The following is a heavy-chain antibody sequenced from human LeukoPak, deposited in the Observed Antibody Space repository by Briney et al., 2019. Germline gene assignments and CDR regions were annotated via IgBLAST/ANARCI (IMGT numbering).Heavy chain of an antibody. Sequence: GGSLRLSCAASGFTFSSYSMNWVRQAPGKGLEWVSSISSSSSYIYYADSVKGRFTISRDNAKNSLYLQMNSLRAEDTAVYYCAKDRPDYYDSSGYYYWGQGTLVTVSS. CDR3: AKDRPDYYDSSGYYY. V-gene: IGHV3-21*04. CDR2: ISSSSSYI. CDR1: GFTFSSYS. D-gene: IGHD3-22*01. J-gene: IGHJ4*02.